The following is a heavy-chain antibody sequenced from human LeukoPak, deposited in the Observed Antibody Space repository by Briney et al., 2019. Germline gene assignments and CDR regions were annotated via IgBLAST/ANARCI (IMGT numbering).Heavy chain of an antibody. CDR1: GAITKREGFN. D-gene: IGHD3-3*01. CDR2: VFYNGNT. J-gene: IGHJ4*02. CDR3: TRRPKEPGFWSGYVDS. V-gene: IGHV4-39*01. Sequence: PSETLSLTCSVSGAITKREGFNWDWIRQPPGKGLEYIGSVFYNGNTYYNPSLESRVTISVDTSKNQFSLKLYSVTAADTAVYYCTRRPKEPGFWSGYVDSWGQGTLVTVSS.